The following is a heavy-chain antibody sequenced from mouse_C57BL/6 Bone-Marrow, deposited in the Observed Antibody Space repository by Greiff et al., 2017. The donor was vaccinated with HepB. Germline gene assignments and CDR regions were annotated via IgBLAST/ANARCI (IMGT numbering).Heavy chain of an antibody. J-gene: IGHJ1*03. CDR1: GFTFSDFY. CDR3: ARDAWGVPTHWYFDV. V-gene: IGHV7-1*01. Sequence: EVQLVESGGGLVQSGRSLRLSCATSGFTFSDFYMEWVRQAPGKGLEWIAASRNKANDYTTEYSASVKGRFIVSRDTSQSILYLQMNALRAEDTAIYYCARDAWGVPTHWYFDVWGTGTTVTVSS. CDR2: SRNKANDYTT.